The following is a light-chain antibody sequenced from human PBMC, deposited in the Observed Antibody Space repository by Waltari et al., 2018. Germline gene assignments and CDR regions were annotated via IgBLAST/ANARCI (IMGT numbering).Light chain of an antibody. Sequence: SSELPQDPAVSVTLVQTVTITCHGTSLAAFYANWYPQKPGQAPIRVIYVKNNSPSGIPDLFSGSNSGNSASLTITGAQAEDEAAYDCNSRDTSGDHVVFGGGTKLTVL. V-gene: IGLV3-19*01. CDR2: VKN. J-gene: IGLJ2*01. CDR3: NSRDTSGDHVV. CDR1: SLAAFY.